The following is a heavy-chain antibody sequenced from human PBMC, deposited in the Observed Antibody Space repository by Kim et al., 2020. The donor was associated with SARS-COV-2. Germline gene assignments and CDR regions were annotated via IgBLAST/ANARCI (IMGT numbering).Heavy chain of an antibody. D-gene: IGHD2-21*01. V-gene: IGHV4-4*07. CDR1: GGSISTNY. CDR2: IYASGST. CDR3: ARGPPGADCGANCYLDY. Sequence: SETLSLTCTVSGGSISTNYWGWIRQSAGKGLEWIGRIYASGSTDYNASLKSRVAMSVDTSKNQFSLELSSVTAADTDVYFCARGPPGADCGANCYLDYWGQGILVTVSA. J-gene: IGHJ4*02.